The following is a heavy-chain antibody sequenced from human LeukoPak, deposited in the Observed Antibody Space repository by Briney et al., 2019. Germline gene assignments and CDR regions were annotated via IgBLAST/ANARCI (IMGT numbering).Heavy chain of an antibody. CDR3: ARVRIITGTTYYYYGMDV. CDR2: IYYSGST. Sequence: SETLSLTCTVSGGSISRYYWSWIRQPPGKGLEWIGYIYYSGSTNYNPSLKSRVTISVDTSKNQFSLKLSSVTAADTAVYYCARVRIITGTTYYYYGMDVWGQGTTVTVSS. D-gene: IGHD1-7*01. J-gene: IGHJ6*02. V-gene: IGHV4-59*01. CDR1: GGSISRYY.